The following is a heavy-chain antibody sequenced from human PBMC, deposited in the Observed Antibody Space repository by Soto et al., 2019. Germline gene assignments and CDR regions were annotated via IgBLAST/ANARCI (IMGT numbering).Heavy chain of an antibody. Sequence: QVQLQESGPGLVKPSQTLSLTCTVSGGSISSGDAYWSWIRQPPGKGLEWIGYIYYSGSTYYNPSLQSRVTISVDTSMNQFSLKLSSVTAADTSVYYCARVLPYSSGFGGFDYWGQGTLATVSS. J-gene: IGHJ4*02. CDR1: GGSISSGDAY. CDR3: ARVLPYSSGFGGFDY. CDR2: IYYSGST. D-gene: IGHD6-19*01. V-gene: IGHV4-30-4*01.